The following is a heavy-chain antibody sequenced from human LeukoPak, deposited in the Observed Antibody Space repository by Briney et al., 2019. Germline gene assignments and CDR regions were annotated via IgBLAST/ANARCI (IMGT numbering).Heavy chain of an antibody. D-gene: IGHD2-2*03. V-gene: IGHV1-69*05. CDR2: IIPIFGTA. CDR3: ARDLGIVVVPAPEDPNWFDP. CDR1: GGTFSSYA. Sequence: SVKVSCKASGGTFSSYAISWVRQAPGQGLEWMGRIIPIFGTANYAQKFQGRVTITTDESTSTAYMELSSLRSEDTAVYYCARDLGIVVVPAPEDPNWFDPWGQGTLVTVSS. J-gene: IGHJ5*02.